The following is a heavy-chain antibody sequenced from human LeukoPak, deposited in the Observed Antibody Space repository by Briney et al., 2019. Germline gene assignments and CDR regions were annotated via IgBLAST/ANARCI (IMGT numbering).Heavy chain of an antibody. D-gene: IGHD5-18*01. V-gene: IGHV4-59*01. CDR2: IYYSGST. Sequence: SETLSLTCIVSGGSISSYYWNWVRQPPGKGLQWIGYIYYSGSTNYNPSLKSRVTISVDTSKNQFSLKLSSVTAADTAVYHCAREAMYSYGNNFDYWGQGTLVTVSS. J-gene: IGHJ4*02. CDR3: AREAMYSYGNNFDY. CDR1: GGSISSYY.